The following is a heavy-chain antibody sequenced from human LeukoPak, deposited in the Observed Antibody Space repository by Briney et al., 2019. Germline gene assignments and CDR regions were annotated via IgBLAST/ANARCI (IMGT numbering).Heavy chain of an antibody. CDR3: ARRLHKDMVTWGTVDW. D-gene: IGHD5-18*01. V-gene: IGHV3-64*01. J-gene: IGHJ4*02. CDR2: ISRDGGSS. CDR1: GFTFSDSV. Sequence: GGSLRLSCAASGFTFSDSVMYWVRQAPGKGLEYVSAISRDGGSSYYASSVKGRFIISRDNSKNTLYLQMGSLRTEDMAVYYCARRLHKDMVTWGTVDWWGQGTLVTVSS.